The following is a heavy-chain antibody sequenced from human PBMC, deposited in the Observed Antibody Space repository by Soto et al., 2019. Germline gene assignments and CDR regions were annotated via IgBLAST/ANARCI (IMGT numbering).Heavy chain of an antibody. CDR1: GFTFSSYA. V-gene: IGHV3-23*01. D-gene: IGHD6-19*01. CDR2: ISGSGGNT. Sequence: EVQLLESAGGLVQPGGSLSLSCAASGFTFSSYAMRWVRQAPGTGLEWVSAISGSGGNTYYADSVKGRFTISRDNSKNTLFLQLNSLRAEDTAVYYCAKCAGSGWYPDYWGQGTLVTVSS. CDR3: AKCAGSGWYPDY. J-gene: IGHJ4*02.